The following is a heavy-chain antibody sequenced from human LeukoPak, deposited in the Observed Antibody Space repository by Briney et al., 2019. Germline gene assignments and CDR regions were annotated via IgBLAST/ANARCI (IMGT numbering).Heavy chain of an antibody. CDR3: ARAAAAGPHYYYGMDV. Sequence: PSETLSLTCSVSGGSISGYYWSWIRQPPGKGPEWIGYIYYSGSTNYNPSLKGRVTISVDTSKNQFSLKLTSLTAADTAVYYCARAAAAGPHYYYGMDVWGKGTTVTVSS. J-gene: IGHJ6*04. CDR1: GGSISGYY. V-gene: IGHV4-59*01. CDR2: IYYSGST. D-gene: IGHD6-13*01.